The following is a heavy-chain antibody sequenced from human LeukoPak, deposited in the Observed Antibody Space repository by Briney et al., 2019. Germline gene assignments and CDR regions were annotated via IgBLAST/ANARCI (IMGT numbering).Heavy chain of an antibody. CDR2: IPNDGSKT. J-gene: IGHJ4*02. D-gene: IGHD2-2*01. CDR1: GFSFSSYA. CDR3: AKDSHIGVGPAAYFDY. Sequence: TGGSLRLSCAASGFSFSSYAMHWVRQAPGKGLEWVAAIPNDGSKTYYADSVKGRFTISRDNSKNTLYLQMNSLRAEDTAVYYCAKDSHIGVGPAAYFDYWGQGTLVTVSS. V-gene: IGHV3-30-3*01.